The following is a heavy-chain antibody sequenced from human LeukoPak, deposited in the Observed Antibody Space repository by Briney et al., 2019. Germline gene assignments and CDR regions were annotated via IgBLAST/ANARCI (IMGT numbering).Heavy chain of an antibody. D-gene: IGHD3-3*01. CDR2: ISGSGGST. J-gene: IGHJ4*02. Sequence: GGSLRLSCAASGFTFSSYAMSWVRQAPGKGLDWVSAISGSGGSTYYADSVKGRFTISRDNSKNTLYLQMNSLRAEDTAVYYCAKGVRFLEWFFDYWGQGTLVTVSS. CDR3: AKGVRFLEWFFDY. V-gene: IGHV3-23*01. CDR1: GFTFSSYA.